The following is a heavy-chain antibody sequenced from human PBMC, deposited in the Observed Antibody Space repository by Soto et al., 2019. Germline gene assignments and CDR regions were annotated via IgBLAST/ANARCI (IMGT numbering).Heavy chain of an antibody. D-gene: IGHD3-16*02. CDR1: GATFSNYA. Sequence: QVQLVQSGTEVKKPGSSVKVSCTASGATFSNYAISWVRQAPGQGLEWMGGIIPLFATAAYAQNFQGRVAITADESTRTAYTELNSLTSEDTAVYYCAAIRLGELSSIDYWGQGTLVTVSS. CDR3: AAIRLGELSSIDY. V-gene: IGHV1-69*12. J-gene: IGHJ4*02. CDR2: IIPLFATA.